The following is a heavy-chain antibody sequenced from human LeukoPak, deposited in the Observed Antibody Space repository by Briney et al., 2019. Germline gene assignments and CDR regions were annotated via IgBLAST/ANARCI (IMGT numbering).Heavy chain of an antibody. CDR2: ISYEGRNK. D-gene: IGHD3-16*02. V-gene: IGHV3-30*04. CDR3: ARVNDYDYVWGSYRYTHGMDV. CDR1: GFSFSSYA. Sequence: GGSLRLSCAASGFSFSSYAMHWVRQAPGKGLEWLAFISYEGRNKHYKDSVKGRFTISRDNSKNTLYLQMDSLRAEDTAVYYCARVNDYDYVWGSYRYTHGMDVWGKGTTVTISS. J-gene: IGHJ6*04.